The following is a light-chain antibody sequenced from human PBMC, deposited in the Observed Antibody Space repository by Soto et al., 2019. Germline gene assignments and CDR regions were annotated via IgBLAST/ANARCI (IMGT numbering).Light chain of an antibody. CDR1: RNDVGNYNL. J-gene: IGLJ1*01. CDR2: EDS. V-gene: IGLV2-23*01. CDR3: CSYTGATTAYV. Sequence: QSVLTQPASVSGSPGQSITVSCTGSRNDVGNYNLVSWYQQSPGKAPKLLIYEDSKRPSGVSNRFSGSKSGDTASLTISGLHTEDEADYYCCSYTGATTAYVFGTGTKVTVL.